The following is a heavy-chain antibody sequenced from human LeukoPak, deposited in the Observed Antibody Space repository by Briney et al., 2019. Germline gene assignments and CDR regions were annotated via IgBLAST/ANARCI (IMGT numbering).Heavy chain of an antibody. D-gene: IGHD3-10*01. V-gene: IGHV3-23*01. J-gene: IGHJ4*02. CDR1: GFTFSSYA. CDR3: AKDQKRFAELTRWYYFDY. Sequence: VQPGGSLRLSCAASGFTFSSYAMSWVRQAPGKGLEWVSAISGSGGSTYYADSVKGRFTISRDNSENTLYLQMNSLRAEDTAVYYCAKDQKRFAELTRWYYFDYWGQGTLVTVSS. CDR2: ISGSGGST.